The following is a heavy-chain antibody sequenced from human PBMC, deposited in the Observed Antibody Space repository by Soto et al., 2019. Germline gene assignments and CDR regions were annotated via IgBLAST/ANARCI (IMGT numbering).Heavy chain of an antibody. Sequence: SETLSLTCSVTGGSISSSDYYWVWIRQPPGKGLEWIVSILHTGSTYYNPSLGSRVTISVDTSKSQFSLKLSSVTAADTAVYYCARQQYDFWSGFSRAWFDPWGQGTLVTVSS. J-gene: IGHJ5*02. D-gene: IGHD3-3*01. V-gene: IGHV4-39*01. CDR2: ILHTGST. CDR3: ARQQYDFWSGFSRAWFDP. CDR1: GGSISSSDYY.